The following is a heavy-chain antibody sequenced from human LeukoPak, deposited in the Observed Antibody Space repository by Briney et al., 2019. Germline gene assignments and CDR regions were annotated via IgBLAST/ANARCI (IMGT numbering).Heavy chain of an antibody. D-gene: IGHD2-15*01. CDR2: ISSSGSTI. CDR3: ARAHCSGGSCYWGNWFDP. Sequence: GGSLRLSCAASGFTFSDYYMRWIRQAPGKGLEWVSYISSSGSTIYYADSVKGRFTISRDNAKNSLYLQMNSLRAEDTAVYYCARAHCSGGSCYWGNWFDPWGQGTLVTVSS. V-gene: IGHV3-11*04. CDR1: GFTFSDYY. J-gene: IGHJ5*02.